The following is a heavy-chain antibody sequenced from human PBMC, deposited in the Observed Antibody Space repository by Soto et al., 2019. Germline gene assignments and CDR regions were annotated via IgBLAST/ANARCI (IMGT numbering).Heavy chain of an antibody. CDR1: GFTFSSYV. CDR3: AKDLEGYCSSTSCYTHFGLDV. CDR2: ISYDGSNK. Sequence: ESGGGVVQPGRSLRLSCAASGFTFSSYVMHWVRQAPGKGLEWVAVISYDGSNKYYADSVKGRFTISRDNSKHTLFLQMNSLRPEDTAVYYCAKDLEGYCSSTSCYTHFGLDVWGQGTTVTVSS. V-gene: IGHV3-30*18. D-gene: IGHD2-2*02. J-gene: IGHJ6*02.